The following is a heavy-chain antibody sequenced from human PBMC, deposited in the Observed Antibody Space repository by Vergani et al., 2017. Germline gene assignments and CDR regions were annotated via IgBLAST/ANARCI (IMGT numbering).Heavy chain of an antibody. CDR2: ISGSGGST. V-gene: IGHV3-23*04. Sequence: VQLVESGGGVVQPGRSLRLSCAASGFTFSSYAMSWVRQAPGKGLEWVSAISGSGGSTYYADSVKGRFTISRDNSKNTLYLQMNSLRAEDTAVYYCAKDRGIAAAAPDWFDPWGQGTLVTVSS. J-gene: IGHJ5*02. CDR1: GFTFSSYA. D-gene: IGHD6-13*01. CDR3: AKDRGIAAAAPDWFDP.